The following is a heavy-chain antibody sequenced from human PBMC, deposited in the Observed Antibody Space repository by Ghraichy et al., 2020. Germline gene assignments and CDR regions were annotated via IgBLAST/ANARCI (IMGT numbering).Heavy chain of an antibody. Sequence: GGSLRLSCAASGFTFSNYDMHWVRQATGKGLEWVSAIGADGDTYYPDSVKGRFTISRENAKNSLYLQINSLGAGDTAVYYCAREFFMRQPPWYYYFDLWGRGTLVTVSS. V-gene: IGHV3-13*04. J-gene: IGHJ2*01. D-gene: IGHD2/OR15-2a*01. CDR3: AREFFMRQPPWYYYFDL. CDR1: GFTFSNYD. CDR2: IGADGDT.